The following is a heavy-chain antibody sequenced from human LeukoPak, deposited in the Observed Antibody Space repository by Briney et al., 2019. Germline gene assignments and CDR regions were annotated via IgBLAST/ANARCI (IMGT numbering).Heavy chain of an antibody. CDR3: ARDDPPRGYSYGYLEGRHYYFGRDV. D-gene: IGHD5-18*01. J-gene: IGHJ6*02. CDR1: GYTFTGYY. V-gene: IGHV1-2*02. Sequence: VASMKVSCKDCGYTFTGYYMHLVGQAPGQGLEWRGWINPNSGGTNYAQKFQGRVTMTRDTSISTAYMELSRLRSDDTAVYYCARDDPPRGYSYGYLEGRHYYFGRDVLVQGSTVTVSS. CDR2: INPNSGGT.